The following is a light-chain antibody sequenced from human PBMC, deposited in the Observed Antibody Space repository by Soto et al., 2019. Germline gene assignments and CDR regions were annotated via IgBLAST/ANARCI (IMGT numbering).Light chain of an antibody. Sequence: DIQLTQSPSFLSASVGDRVTIPFRASQGLSSSLAWYQQRPGKAPQLLIYPASTLQSGVPARFSGSGSGTEFTLTISSLQSEDFATYYCQQLNAYPLTFGGGTKVDI. CDR2: PAS. V-gene: IGKV1-9*01. CDR3: QQLNAYPLT. J-gene: IGKJ4*01. CDR1: QGLSSS.